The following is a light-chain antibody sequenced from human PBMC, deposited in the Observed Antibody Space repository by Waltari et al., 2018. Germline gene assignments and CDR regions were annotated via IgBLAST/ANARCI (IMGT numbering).Light chain of an antibody. CDR2: AAS. J-gene: IGKJ1*01. CDR3: QQYARSPWT. V-gene: IGKV3-20*01. Sequence: EIVLTQSPGTLSLSPGESATLSCRASEIIRSNYLAWYQHTPGQAPRLLIYAASNRATGIPDRFSGVGSGTDFTLTIGGLEPEDFAVFYCQQYARSPWTFGQGTKVEVK. CDR1: EIIRSNY.